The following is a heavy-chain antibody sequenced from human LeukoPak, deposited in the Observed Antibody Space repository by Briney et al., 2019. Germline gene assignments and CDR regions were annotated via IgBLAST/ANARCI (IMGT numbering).Heavy chain of an antibody. J-gene: IGHJ5*02. CDR1: GFTVSSNY. D-gene: IGHD4-17*01. CDR2: IYSGGST. CDR3: ARDAGATVTIDH. Sequence: GGSLRLSCAASGFTVSSNYMSWVRQAPGKGLEWVSVIYSGGSTYYADSVKGRFTISRDNSKNTLYLQMNSLRAEDTAVYYCARDAGATVTIDHWGQGTLVTVSS. V-gene: IGHV3-66*01.